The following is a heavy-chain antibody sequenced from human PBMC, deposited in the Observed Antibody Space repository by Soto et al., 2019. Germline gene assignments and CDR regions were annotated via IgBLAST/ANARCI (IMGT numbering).Heavy chain of an antibody. CDR2: VSAYNGNT. CDR3: ARGWFGEFVHYFDY. CDR1: GYIFTTYG. Sequence: QVQLVQSGAEVKKPGASVKVSCKASGYIFTTYGISWVRQAPGQGLEWMGWVSAYNGNTNYAQKVQGRVTVTTDTSTSTAYMELRSLRSDDTAVYYCARGWFGEFVHYFDYWGQGTLVTVSS. J-gene: IGHJ4*02. D-gene: IGHD3-10*01. V-gene: IGHV1-18*01.